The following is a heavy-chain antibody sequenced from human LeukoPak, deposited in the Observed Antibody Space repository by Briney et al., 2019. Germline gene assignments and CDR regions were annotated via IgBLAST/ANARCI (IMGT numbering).Heavy chain of an antibody. D-gene: IGHD2-15*01. V-gene: IGHV4-31*02. CDR1: GFSFSSYE. CDR3: ARSIRDIVVGGVGNWFDP. J-gene: IGHJ5*02. CDR2: IYNSGST. Sequence: LRLSCAASGFSFSSYEMNWVRQAPGKGLEWIAYIYNSGSTFYNPSLKSRVSITVDTSKNQFSLRLTFVTAADTAVYFCARSIRDIVVGGVGNWFDPWGQGTLVTVSS.